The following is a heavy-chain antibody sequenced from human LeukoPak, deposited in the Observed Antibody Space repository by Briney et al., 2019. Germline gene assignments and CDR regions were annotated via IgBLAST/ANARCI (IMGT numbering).Heavy chain of an antibody. Sequence: ASVKVSCKPSGYTFTRYYMHWVRQAPGQGLEWMGWINPNSGGTNYAQKFQGRVTMTRDTSISTAYMELSRLRSDDTAVYYCARDRTYYDFWSGYGNYYYYYYMDVWGKGTTVTVSS. CDR3: ARDRTYYDFWSGYGNYYYYYYMDV. V-gene: IGHV1-2*02. CDR2: INPNSGGT. J-gene: IGHJ6*03. D-gene: IGHD3-3*01. CDR1: GYTFTRYY.